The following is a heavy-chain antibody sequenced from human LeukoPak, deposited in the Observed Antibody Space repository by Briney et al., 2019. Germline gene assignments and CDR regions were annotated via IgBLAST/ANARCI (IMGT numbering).Heavy chain of an antibody. J-gene: IGHJ3*02. V-gene: IGHV3-48*01. CDR3: ASTRTPQVGAPWDAFDI. Sequence: GGSLRLSCAASGFTFSSYSMNWVRRAPGKGLEWVSYISSSSSTIYYADSVKGRFTISRDNAKNSLYLQMNSLRAEDTAVYYCASTRTPQVGAPWDAFDIWGQGTMVTVSS. D-gene: IGHD1-26*01. CDR1: GFTFSSYS. CDR2: ISSSSSTI.